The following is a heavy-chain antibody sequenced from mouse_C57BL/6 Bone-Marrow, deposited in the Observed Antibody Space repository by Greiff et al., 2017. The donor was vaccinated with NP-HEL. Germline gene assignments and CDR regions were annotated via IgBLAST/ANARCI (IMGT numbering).Heavy chain of an antibody. D-gene: IGHD1-1*02. J-gene: IGHJ1*03. CDR1: GFTFSDYY. Sequence: EVKLMESGGGLVQPGGSLKLSCAASGFTFSDYYMYWVRQTPEKRLEWVAYISNGGGSTYYPDPVKGRFTISRDNAKNTLYLQMSRLKSEDTAMYYCARQGGGSRYWYFDVWGTGTTVTVSS. CDR2: ISNGGGST. CDR3: ARQGGGSRYWYFDV. V-gene: IGHV5-12*01.